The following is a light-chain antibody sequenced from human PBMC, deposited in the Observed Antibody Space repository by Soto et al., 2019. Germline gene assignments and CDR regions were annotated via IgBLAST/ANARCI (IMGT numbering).Light chain of an antibody. CDR1: QSVSSSY. CDR2: GAS. J-gene: IGKJ1*01. V-gene: IGKV3-15*01. Sequence: EIVLTQSPGTLSLSPGDRATLSCRASQSVSSSYLAWYQQKPGEAPRLLIYGASTRVTGIPARISGSGSGKQFTLTITSLQSEDFGVYHCQQYHNWWTFGQGTKVDI. CDR3: QQYHNWWT.